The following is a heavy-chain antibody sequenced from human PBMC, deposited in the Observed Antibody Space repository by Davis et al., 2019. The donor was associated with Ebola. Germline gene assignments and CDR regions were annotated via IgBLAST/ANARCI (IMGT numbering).Heavy chain of an antibody. CDR3: ATALRIAAADGVGY. J-gene: IGHJ4*02. Sequence: ASVKVSCKVSGYTLTELSMHWVRQAPGNGLEWMGGFDPEDGETIYAQKFQGRVTMTEDTSTDTAYMELSSLRSEDTAVYYCATALRIAAADGVGYWGQGTLVTVSS. V-gene: IGHV1-24*01. CDR2: FDPEDGET. CDR1: GYTLTELS. D-gene: IGHD6-13*01.